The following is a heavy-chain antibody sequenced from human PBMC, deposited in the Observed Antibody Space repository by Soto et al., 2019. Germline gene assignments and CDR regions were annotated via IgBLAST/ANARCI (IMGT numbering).Heavy chain of an antibody. CDR3: ASLFGRRFLEWLSNYRLDV. D-gene: IGHD3-3*01. CDR1: GGSISSSSYY. V-gene: IGHV4-39*01. J-gene: IGHJ6*02. CDR2: IYYSGST. Sequence: SETLSLTCTVSGGSISSSSYYWGWIRQPPGKGLEWIGSIYYSGSTYYNPSLKSRVTISVDTSKNQFFLKLSSVTAADTAVYYCASLFGRRFLEWLSNYRLDVWGQGTTVTVSS.